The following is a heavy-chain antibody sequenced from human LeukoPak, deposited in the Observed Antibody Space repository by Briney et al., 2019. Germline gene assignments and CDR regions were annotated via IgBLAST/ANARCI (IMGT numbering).Heavy chain of an antibody. CDR2: ISDSGGRT. Sequence: GGSLRLSCAVSGITLSNYGMSWVRQAPGKGLEWVAGISDSGGRTNYADSVKGRFTISRDNPKTTLYLQMNSLRAEDTAVYFCAKRGVVIRVILVGFHKEAYYFDSWGQGALVTVSS. D-gene: IGHD3-22*01. J-gene: IGHJ4*02. CDR1: GITLSNYG. CDR3: AKRGVVIRVILVGFHKEAYYFDS. V-gene: IGHV3-23*01.